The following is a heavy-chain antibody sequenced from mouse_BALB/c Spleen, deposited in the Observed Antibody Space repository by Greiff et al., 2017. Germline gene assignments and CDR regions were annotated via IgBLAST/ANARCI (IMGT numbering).Heavy chain of an antibody. Sequence: VQLQQPGAELVKPGTSVKLSCKASGYNFTSYWINWVKLRPGQGLEWIGDIYPGSGSTNYNEKFKSKATLTVDTSSSTAYMQLSSLASEDSALYYCARPGYWGQGTTLTVSS. CDR1: GYNFTSYW. CDR3: ARPGY. CDR2: IYPGSGST. V-gene: IGHV1-55*01. J-gene: IGHJ2*01.